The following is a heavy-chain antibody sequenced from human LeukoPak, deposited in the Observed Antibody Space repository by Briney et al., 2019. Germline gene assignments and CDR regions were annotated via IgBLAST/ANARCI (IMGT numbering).Heavy chain of an antibody. Sequence: PGRSLRLSCAASGFTFSSYAMHWVRQAPGKGLEWVAVISYDGSNKYYADSVKGRFTISRDNSKNTLYLQMNSLRAEDTAVYYCAKDPSSSGWYVGAFDYWGQGTLVTVSS. CDR2: ISYDGSNK. J-gene: IGHJ4*02. CDR3: AKDPSSSGWYVGAFDY. CDR1: GFTFSSYA. V-gene: IGHV3-30*04. D-gene: IGHD6-19*01.